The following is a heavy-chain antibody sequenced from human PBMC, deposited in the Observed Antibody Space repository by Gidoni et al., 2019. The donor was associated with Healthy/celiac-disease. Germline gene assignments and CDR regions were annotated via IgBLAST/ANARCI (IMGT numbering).Heavy chain of an antibody. V-gene: IGHV4-59*01. J-gene: IGHJ4*02. Sequence: QVQLQESGPGLVKPSETLSLTCTVSGGSISSYYWSWIRQPPGKGLEWIGYIYYSGSTNYNPSLKSRVTISVDTSKNQFSLKLSSVTAADTAVYYCASRYSSSWYADWGQGTLVTVSS. CDR2: IYYSGST. CDR3: ASRYSSSWYAD. D-gene: IGHD6-13*01. CDR1: GGSISSYY.